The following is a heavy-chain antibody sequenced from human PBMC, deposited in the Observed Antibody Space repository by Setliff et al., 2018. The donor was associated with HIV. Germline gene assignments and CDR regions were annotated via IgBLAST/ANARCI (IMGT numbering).Heavy chain of an antibody. CDR1: GGTFSSYS. CDR3: ARGKVLRGNILYY. CDR2: ILPIFGTR. D-gene: IGHD2-8*01. Sequence: SVKVSCKASGGTFSSYSISWVRQAPGQGLEWMGRILPIFGTRDYAQKFQGRVTITADKSTSTAYMELRSLRSEDTAVYYCARGKVLRGNILYYWGQGTLVTVSS. V-gene: IGHV1-69*06. J-gene: IGHJ4*02.